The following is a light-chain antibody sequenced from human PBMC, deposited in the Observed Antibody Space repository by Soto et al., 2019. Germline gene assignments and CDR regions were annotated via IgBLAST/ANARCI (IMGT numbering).Light chain of an antibody. J-gene: IGKJ1*01. CDR2: GAS. CDR3: QQFYNWPRT. V-gene: IGKV3-15*01. CDR1: QSVSSN. Sequence: EIVMTQSPGTLSVSPGERATLSCRASQSVSSNLAWYQQKPGQAPRLLIYGASTRATGIPARFSGSGSETEFTLTISSQQSEDFAVYYCQQFYNWPRTFGQGTKVDIK.